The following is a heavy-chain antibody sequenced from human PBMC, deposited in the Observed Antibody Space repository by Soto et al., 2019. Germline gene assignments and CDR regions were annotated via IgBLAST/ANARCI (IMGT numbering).Heavy chain of an antibody. D-gene: IGHD2-21*01. V-gene: IGHV4-39*02. CDR3: ARDMRTPVVRTAEGNIDY. CDR2: SYYSGST. J-gene: IGHJ4*02. Sequence: QLQLQESGPGLVKPSETLSLTCTVSGGSISSSSYYWGWIRQPPGKGLEWIGSSYYSGSTYYNPSLQSCLTITVETSMNQFSVGRSSVTAADTAVYYCARDMRTPVVRTAEGNIDYRGQGNVDAVSS. CDR1: GGSISSSSYY.